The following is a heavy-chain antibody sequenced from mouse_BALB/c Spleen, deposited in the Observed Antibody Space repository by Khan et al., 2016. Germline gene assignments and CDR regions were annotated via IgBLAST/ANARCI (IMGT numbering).Heavy chain of an antibody. D-gene: IGHD2-3*01. CDR2: IDPANGNS. Sequence: VQLKQSGAELVKPGASVKLSCTASGFNIRDTYVHWVKQRPEQGLEWIGRIDPANGNSKYDPKFQGKATITVDTSSNTAYLQIRSLTSEDTAAYYCATDGYYNQWGQGTTLTVSS. V-gene: IGHV14-3*02. J-gene: IGHJ2*01. CDR1: GFNIRDTY. CDR3: ATDGYYNQ.